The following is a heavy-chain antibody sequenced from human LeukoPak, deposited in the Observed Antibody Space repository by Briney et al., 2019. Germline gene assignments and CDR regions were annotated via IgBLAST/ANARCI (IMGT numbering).Heavy chain of an antibody. Sequence: ASVKVSCKASGYTFTGYYMRWVRQAPGQGLEWMGWINPNSGGTNYAQKFQGGVTMTRDTSISTAYMELSRLRSDDTAVYYCARGPYSGSYTRPDYWGQGTLVTVSS. D-gene: IGHD1-26*01. CDR2: INPNSGGT. CDR3: ARGPYSGSYTRPDY. CDR1: GYTFTGYY. V-gene: IGHV1-2*02. J-gene: IGHJ4*02.